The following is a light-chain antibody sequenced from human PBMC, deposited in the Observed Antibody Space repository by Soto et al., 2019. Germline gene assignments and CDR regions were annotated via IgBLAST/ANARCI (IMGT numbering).Light chain of an antibody. V-gene: IGLV2-14*01. CDR3: LSKRSDTTEF. J-gene: IGLJ1*01. CDR1: SSDVGGYDY. Sequence: QSALTQPASMSGSPGQSITISCTGTSSDVGGYDYVSWYQQHPGKAPKLIIYEVSNRPSGVSNRFSGSKSANTASLTISGLQAEDEADYYCLSKRSDTTEFFGTGTKLTVL. CDR2: EVS.